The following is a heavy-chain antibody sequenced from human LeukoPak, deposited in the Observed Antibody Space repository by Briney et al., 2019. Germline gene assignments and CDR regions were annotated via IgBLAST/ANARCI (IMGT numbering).Heavy chain of an antibody. CDR3: AKDGKGAVAFYFDAFDI. V-gene: IGHV3-23*01. CDR2: ISGSGGST. Sequence: GSLRLSCAASGFTFSSYAMSWVRQAPGKGLEWVSAISGSGGSTYYADSVKGRFTISRDNSKNTLYLQMNSLRAEDTAVYYCAKDGKGAVAFYFDAFDIWGQGTMVTVSS. D-gene: IGHD6-19*01. J-gene: IGHJ3*02. CDR1: GFTFSSYA.